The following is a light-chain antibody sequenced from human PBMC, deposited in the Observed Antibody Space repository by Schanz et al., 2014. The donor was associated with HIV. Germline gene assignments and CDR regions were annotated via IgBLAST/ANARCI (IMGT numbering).Light chain of an antibody. V-gene: IGKV1-5*03. J-gene: IGKJ2*01. CDR2: EAS. CDR1: QRISSW. CDR3: LHYNDFAST. Sequence: DIQMTQSPSTLSASVGDRVTITCRASQRISSWLAWYQQKPGQAPNLLISEASTLESGVPSRFSGTGSGTEFTLTISSLQPDDFATYFCLHYNDFASTFGQGTKLEIK.